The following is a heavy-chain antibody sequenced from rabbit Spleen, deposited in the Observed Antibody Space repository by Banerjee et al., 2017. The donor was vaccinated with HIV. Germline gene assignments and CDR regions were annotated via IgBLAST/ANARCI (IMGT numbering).Heavy chain of an antibody. CDR3: ARGYRNYGDGQDV. J-gene: IGHJ4*01. D-gene: IGHD2-1*01. V-gene: IGHV1S45*01. CDR2: INAVTGKA. CDR1: GFTVNSNYW. Sequence: QEQLEESGGDLVQPEGSLTLTCTASGFTVNSNYWICWVRQAPGKGLEWIACINAVTGKAVYASWAKGRFTISKTSSTTVTLQMTSLTAADTATYFCARGYRNYGDGQDVWGPGTLVTVS.